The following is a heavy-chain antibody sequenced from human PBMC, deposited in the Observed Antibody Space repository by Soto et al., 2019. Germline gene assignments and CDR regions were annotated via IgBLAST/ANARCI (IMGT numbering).Heavy chain of an antibody. CDR1: GYSFTTYL. CDR3: ARLPYGSDNSDYRPDC. CDR2: IYPGDSDT. D-gene: IGHD3-22*01. V-gene: IGHV5-51*01. J-gene: IGHJ4*02. Sequence: PGESLKISFKGSGYSFTTYLICWVRQMPVKGLEWMGIIYPGDSDTRYSPSFQGQVAISADKSISTAYLQWSSLEASDTAIYYCARLPYGSDNSDYRPDCWGRRNPIAVCS.